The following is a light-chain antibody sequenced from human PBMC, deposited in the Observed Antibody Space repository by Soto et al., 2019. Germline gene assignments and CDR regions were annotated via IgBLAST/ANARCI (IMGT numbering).Light chain of an antibody. V-gene: IGKV3-15*01. CDR3: QQYNNWPPMT. CDR2: GAS. J-gene: IGKJ5*01. CDR1: QSVSSN. Sequence: EIVMTQSPATLSVSPGERATLSCRASQSVSSNLAWYRQKPGQAPRLLIYGASTRATGIPARFSGSGSGTEFTLAISSLQSEDFAVYCCQQYNNWPPMTFGHGTRLEIK.